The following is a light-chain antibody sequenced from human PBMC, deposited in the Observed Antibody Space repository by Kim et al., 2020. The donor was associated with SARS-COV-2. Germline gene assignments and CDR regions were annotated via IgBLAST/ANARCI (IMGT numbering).Light chain of an antibody. J-gene: IGLJ2*01. CDR3: NSRDSSGNHLNVV. Sequence: GQKLGITCPGDSLRSYYASWYQQKPGQAPVLVIYGKNNRPSGIPDRFSGSSSGNTASLTITGAQAEDEADYYCNSRDSSGNHLNVVFGGGTQLTVL. V-gene: IGLV3-19*01. CDR2: GKN. CDR1: SLRSYY.